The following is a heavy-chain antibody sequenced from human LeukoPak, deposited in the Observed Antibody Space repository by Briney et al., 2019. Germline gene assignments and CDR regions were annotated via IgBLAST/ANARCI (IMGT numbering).Heavy chain of an antibody. Sequence: ASVKVSCKASGYTFIGYYTHWVRQAPGQGLEWMGWINPNSGGTNYAQKFQGRVTMTRDRSISTAYMELSRLRSDDTAVYYCAKDHTIRSFDSWVQGTLVTVSS. J-gene: IGHJ4*02. CDR2: INPNSGGT. V-gene: IGHV1-2*02. CDR1: GYTFIGYY. D-gene: IGHD1-14*01. CDR3: AKDHTIRSFDS.